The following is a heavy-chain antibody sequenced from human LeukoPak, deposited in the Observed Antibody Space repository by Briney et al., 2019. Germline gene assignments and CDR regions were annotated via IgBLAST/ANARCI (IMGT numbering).Heavy chain of an antibody. V-gene: IGHV3-21*01. CDR1: GFTFSSYE. J-gene: IGHJ4*02. CDR2: ISSSSIYI. Sequence: GGSLRLSCAASGFTFSSYEMNWVRQAPGKGLEWVSSISSSSIYIYYADSLKGRFTISRDNAKNSLYLQMNSLRAEDTAVYYCARERGYSYGYEIDYWGQGTLVTVSS. D-gene: IGHD5-18*01. CDR3: ARERGYSYGYEIDY.